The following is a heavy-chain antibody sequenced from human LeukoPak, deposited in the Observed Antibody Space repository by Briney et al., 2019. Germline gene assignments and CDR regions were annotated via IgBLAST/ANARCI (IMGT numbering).Heavy chain of an antibody. J-gene: IGHJ4*02. CDR2: ISSSSSYI. CDR1: GFTSNSYS. D-gene: IGHD1-1*01. CDR3: ERGGVNYWNPTY. Sequence: GGSLRLSCAASGFTSNSYSMTWVRQAPGKGLEWVSSISSSSSYIYYADSVKGRFTISRDNAKNSLYLQMNSLRAEDTAVYYCERGGVNYWNPTYWGQGTLVTVSS. V-gene: IGHV3-21*01.